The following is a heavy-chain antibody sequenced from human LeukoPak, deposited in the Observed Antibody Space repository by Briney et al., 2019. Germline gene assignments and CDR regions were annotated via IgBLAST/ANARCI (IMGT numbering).Heavy chain of an antibody. D-gene: IGHD1-1*01. CDR2: IFYSGSP. J-gene: IGHJ4*02. CDR1: GGSISTRSYY. V-gene: IGHV4-39*01. CDR3: ARQLLSATGSLWSDF. Sequence: LETLSLTCTVSGGSISTRSYYWGWIRQPPGKGLEWIASIFYSGSPYYNPSLKSRVTISVDTSKNQFSLNLRSVTAADTAVYFCARQLLSATGSLWSDFWGQGSLVTVSS.